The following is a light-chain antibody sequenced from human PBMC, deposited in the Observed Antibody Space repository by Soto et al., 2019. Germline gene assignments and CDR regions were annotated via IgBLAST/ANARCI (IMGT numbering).Light chain of an antibody. CDR2: GAS. CDR3: QQSFSTPRT. CDR1: QSISSY. J-gene: IGKJ1*01. Sequence: DIQMTQSPSSLSASVGDRVTITCRASQSISSYLNWYQQKPGKAPKLLIYGASSLQSGVPSRFSGSGSGTDFTLTISSLQPEDFGTYYCQQSFSTPRTFGQGTKGDIK. V-gene: IGKV1-39*01.